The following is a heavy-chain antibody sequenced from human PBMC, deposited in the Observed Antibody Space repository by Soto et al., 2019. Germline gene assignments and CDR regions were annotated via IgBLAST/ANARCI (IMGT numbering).Heavy chain of an antibody. Sequence: QVQLQESGPGLVKPSQTLSLTCTVSGGSISSGGYYWSWIRQHPGKGLEWIGDIYYSGSTYYNPYPESRVTISVDTSKNQFSLKLSSVTAADTAVYYCARVDCSSSSCYEGDWFDPWGQGTLVTVSS. J-gene: IGHJ5*02. D-gene: IGHD2-2*01. CDR1: GGSISSGGYY. CDR3: ARVDCSSSSCYEGDWFDP. V-gene: IGHV4-31*03. CDR2: IYYSGST.